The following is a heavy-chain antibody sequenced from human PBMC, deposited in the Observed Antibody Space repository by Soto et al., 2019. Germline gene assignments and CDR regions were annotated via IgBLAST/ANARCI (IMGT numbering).Heavy chain of an antibody. J-gene: IGHJ5*02. Sequence: ASVKVSCKASGGTFSSYAISWVRQAPGQGLEWMGGIIPIFGTANYAQKFQGRVTITADESTSTAYMELSSLRSEDTAVYYCARRTVYYYDSSGSTGWFDPWGQGTLVTVSS. D-gene: IGHD3-22*01. V-gene: IGHV1-69*13. CDR2: IIPIFGTA. CDR1: GGTFSSYA. CDR3: ARRTVYYYDSSGSTGWFDP.